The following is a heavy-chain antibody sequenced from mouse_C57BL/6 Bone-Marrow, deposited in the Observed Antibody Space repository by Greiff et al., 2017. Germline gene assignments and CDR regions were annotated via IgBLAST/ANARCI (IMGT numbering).Heavy chain of an antibody. CDR3: ARGGSSGPFAY. V-gene: IGHV1-82*01. J-gene: IGHJ3*01. CDR1: GYAFSSSW. CDR2: IYPGDGDT. D-gene: IGHD3-2*02. Sequence: LVKPGASVKISCKASGYAFSSSWMNWVKQRPGKGLEWIGRIYPGDGDTNYNGKFKGKATLTADKSSSTAYMQLSSLTSEDSAVYFCARGGSSGPFAYWGQGTLVTVSA.